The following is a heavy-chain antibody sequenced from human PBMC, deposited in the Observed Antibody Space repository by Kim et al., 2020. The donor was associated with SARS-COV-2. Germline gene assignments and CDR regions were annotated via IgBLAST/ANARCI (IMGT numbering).Heavy chain of an antibody. J-gene: IGHJ4*02. CDR3: ARDIGVISGLDY. CDR2: ITSTSST. CDR1: GFTFSSYY. Sequence: GGSLRLSCAASGFTFSSYYMNWVRQVPGKGLEWVASITSTSSTYYADSVKGRFTISRDNAENSLFLQMDSLGDEDTAVYYCARDIGVISGLDYWGQGTLVTVSS. V-gene: IGHV3-21*01. D-gene: IGHD2-21*01.